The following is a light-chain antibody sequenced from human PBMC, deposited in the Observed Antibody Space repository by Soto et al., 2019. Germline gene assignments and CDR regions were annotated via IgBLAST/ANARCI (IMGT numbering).Light chain of an antibody. CDR3: QPANSFPLT. CDR1: QGISSW. V-gene: IGKV1-12*01. J-gene: IGKJ4*01. CDR2: AAS. Sequence: DIQITQSPSSVCSSVGDRVTITCRASQGISSWLDWYHHKPGKDPKLLIYAASSLQRGVPSRFSGCGSGTDFTLTISSLQPEDFATYYCQPANSFPLTYCGGTKGEIK.